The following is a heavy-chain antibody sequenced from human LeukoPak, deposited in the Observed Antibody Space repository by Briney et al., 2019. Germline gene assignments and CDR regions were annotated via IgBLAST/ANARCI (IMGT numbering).Heavy chain of an antibody. CDR2: IWYGGSNK. D-gene: IGHD5-12*01. J-gene: IGHJ4*02. V-gene: IGHV3-33*01. Sequence: PGRSLRLSCAASGFTFSNYGMHWVRQAPGKGLEWVALIWYGGSNKYYADSVKGRFTISRDNSKNTLYLQMNSLRAEDTAVYYCAREMGLNIVATFGYWGQGTLVTVSS. CDR1: GFTFSNYG. CDR3: AREMGLNIVATFGY.